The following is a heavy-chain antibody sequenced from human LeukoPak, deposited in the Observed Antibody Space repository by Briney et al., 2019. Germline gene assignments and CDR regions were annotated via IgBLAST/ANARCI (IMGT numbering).Heavy chain of an antibody. CDR2: IKQDGSEK. CDR3: ARASDPWLQLT. J-gene: IGHJ5*02. V-gene: IGHV3-7*05. D-gene: IGHD5-24*01. CDR1: GFTFSNYW. Sequence: GGSLRLSCAASGFTFSNYWMIWVRQAPGKGLERVGNIKQDGSEKRYADSVRGRFSISRDNAQTSLYLQMNSLRAEDTAVYYCARASDPWLQLTWGQGALVTVSS.